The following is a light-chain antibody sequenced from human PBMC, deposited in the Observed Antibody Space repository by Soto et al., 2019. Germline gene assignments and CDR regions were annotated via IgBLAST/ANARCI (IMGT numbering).Light chain of an antibody. Sequence: DIQMTQSPSTLSASEGDGVTITCRASQSINIWLAWYQQKPGKAPKLLIYDASRLESGVPIRFSGSGSGTEFTLTISSLQPDDFATYYCQQYNSYATFGQGTKV. CDR2: DAS. CDR1: QSINIW. J-gene: IGKJ1*01. CDR3: QQYNSYAT. V-gene: IGKV1-5*01.